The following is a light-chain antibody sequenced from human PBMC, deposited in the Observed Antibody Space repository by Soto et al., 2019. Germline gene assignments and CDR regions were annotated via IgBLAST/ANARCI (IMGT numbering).Light chain of an antibody. V-gene: IGLV1-47*01. CDR3: ASWDDSLSETV. J-gene: IGLJ7*01. CDR2: SNN. CDR1: TFNVKNNY. Sequence: QSVLTQPPSLSGTPGQRVTISCSGSTFNVKNNYVYWYQQFAGTAHKLLIDSNNRRPSGVPDRFSGSKSGSSASLAISGLRPEDEADYYCASWDDSLSETVFGGGTQLTVL.